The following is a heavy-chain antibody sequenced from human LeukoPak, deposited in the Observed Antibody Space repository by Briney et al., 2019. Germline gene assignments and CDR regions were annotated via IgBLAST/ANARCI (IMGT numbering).Heavy chain of an antibody. CDR1: GGSISSSSYY. J-gene: IGHJ3*02. V-gene: IGHV4-39*07. CDR2: IYYSGST. D-gene: IGHD2-15*01. Sequence: SEILSLTCTVSGGSISSSSYYWGWIRQPPGKGLEWIGSIYYSGSTYYNPSLKSRVTISVDTSKNQFSLKLSSVTAADTAVYYCARRSPVVAAGDAFDIWGQGTMVT. CDR3: ARRSPVVAAGDAFDI.